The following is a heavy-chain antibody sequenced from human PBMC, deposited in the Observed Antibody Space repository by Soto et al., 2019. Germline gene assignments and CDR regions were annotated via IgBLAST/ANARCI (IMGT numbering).Heavy chain of an antibody. Sequence: EVQLVESGGGLVKPGGSLRLSCAASGFSFSNAWMNWVGQAPGKGLEWVGRIKRKIDGEATDYAAPVKGRFTVSRDDSKSALYLHMISLKGDDTAVYYCTTGSVEGVWGQGTTVTVSS. J-gene: IGHJ6*02. CDR1: GFSFSNAW. V-gene: IGHV3-15*07. CDR3: TTGSVEGV. CDR2: IKRKIDGEAT. D-gene: IGHD2-15*01.